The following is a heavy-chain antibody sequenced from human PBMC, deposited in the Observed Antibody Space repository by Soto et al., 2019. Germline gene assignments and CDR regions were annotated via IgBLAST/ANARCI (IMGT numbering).Heavy chain of an antibody. CDR3: ARERSAAGTGWFDP. J-gene: IGHJ5*02. CDR2: MNPNSGNT. Sequence: QVQLVQSGAEVKKPGASVKVSCKASGYTFTSYDINWVRQATGQGLEWMGWMNPNSGNTGYAQKFKGRVTMTRNISLSTAYIELSSLRSEDPAVYFCARERSAAGTGWFDPWGQGTLVTVSS. CDR1: GYTFTSYD. D-gene: IGHD6-13*01. V-gene: IGHV1-8*01.